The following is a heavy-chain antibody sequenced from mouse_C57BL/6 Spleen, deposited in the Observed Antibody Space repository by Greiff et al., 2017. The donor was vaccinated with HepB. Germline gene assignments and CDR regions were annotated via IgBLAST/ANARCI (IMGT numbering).Heavy chain of an antibody. Sequence: EVMVVESGGVLVKPGGSLKLSCAASGFTFSSYAMSCVRQTPDKRLEWVATISSGGSYTYYPDSVKGRFTISRDNAKNTLYLQMSSLKSEDTALYYCARHEARYFHVWGTGTTVTVSS. V-gene: IGHV5-6*01. CDR2: ISSGGSYT. CDR3: ARHEARYFHV. J-gene: IGHJ1*03. D-gene: IGHD1-1*01. CDR1: GFTFSSYA.